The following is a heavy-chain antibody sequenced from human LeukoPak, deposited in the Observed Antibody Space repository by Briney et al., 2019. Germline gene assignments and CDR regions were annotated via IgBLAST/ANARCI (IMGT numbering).Heavy chain of an antibody. D-gene: IGHD6-13*01. Sequence: GGSLRLSCAASGFTFSSYAMHWVRQAPGKGLEWVAVISYDGSNKYYADSVKGRFTISRDNSKNTLYLQMNSLRAEDTAVYYCAKDPGTPAVGDYWGQGTLVTVSS. CDR3: AKDPGTPAVGDY. V-gene: IGHV3-30-3*01. J-gene: IGHJ4*02. CDR1: GFTFSSYA. CDR2: ISYDGSNK.